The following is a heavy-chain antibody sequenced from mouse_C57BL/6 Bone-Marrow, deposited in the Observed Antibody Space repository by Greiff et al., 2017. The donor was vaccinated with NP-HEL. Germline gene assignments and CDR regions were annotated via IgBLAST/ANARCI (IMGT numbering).Heavy chain of an antibody. CDR3: TRRGPYYFDY. V-gene: IGHV5-9-1*02. CDR2: ISSGGDYI. Sequence: DVHLVESGEGLVKPGGSLKLSCAASGFTFSSYAMSWVRQTPEQRLEWVAYISSGGDYIYYADTVKGRFTISRDNARNTLYLQMSSLKSEDTAMYYCTRRGPYYFDYWGQGTTLTVSS. CDR1: GFTFSSYA. J-gene: IGHJ2*01.